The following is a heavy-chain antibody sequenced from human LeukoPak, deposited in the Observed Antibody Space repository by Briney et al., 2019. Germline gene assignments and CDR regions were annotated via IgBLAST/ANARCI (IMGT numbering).Heavy chain of an antibody. J-gene: IGHJ3*02. CDR3: ARVPESEDTFESALDI. Sequence: GGSLRLSCAASGFTFSNYEMNWVRQAPGKGLEWVSYMGSRGNTLYYTDSVRGRFTISRDNARNSLYLQMNSLRVEDTAVYYCARVPESEDTFESALDIWGLGTMVTVSS. CDR2: MGSRGNTL. CDR1: GFTFSNYE. V-gene: IGHV3-48*03. D-gene: IGHD3-16*01.